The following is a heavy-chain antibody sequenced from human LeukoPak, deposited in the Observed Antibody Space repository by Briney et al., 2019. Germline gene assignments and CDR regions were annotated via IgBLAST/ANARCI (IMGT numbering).Heavy chain of an antibody. D-gene: IGHD1-26*01. Sequence: GGSLRLSCAASGFTFSGSAIHWVRQSSGKGLEWVGQIDKKDKGYATATAYAASVKGRFTISRDDSINTAYLQMKSLKTEDTALYYCTRDSGTYNWFDPWGLGTLVTVSS. CDR3: TRDSGTYNWFDP. CDR2: IDKKDKGYATAT. CDR1: GFTFSGSA. V-gene: IGHV3-73*01. J-gene: IGHJ5*02.